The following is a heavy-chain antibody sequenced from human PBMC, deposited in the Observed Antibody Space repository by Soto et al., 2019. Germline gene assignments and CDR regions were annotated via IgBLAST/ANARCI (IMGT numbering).Heavy chain of an antibody. D-gene: IGHD1-7*01. CDR1: GFTFSSYS. Sequence: EVQLVESGGGLVKPGGSLRLSCAASGFTFSSYSMNWVRQAPGKGLEWVSSISSSSSYIYYADSVKGRFTISRDNAKNSLYLQMNILRAEDTAVYYCARDGSHNWNYLGQLDYWGQGTLVTVSS. CDR3: ARDGSHNWNYLGQLDY. V-gene: IGHV3-21*01. CDR2: ISSSSSYI. J-gene: IGHJ4*02.